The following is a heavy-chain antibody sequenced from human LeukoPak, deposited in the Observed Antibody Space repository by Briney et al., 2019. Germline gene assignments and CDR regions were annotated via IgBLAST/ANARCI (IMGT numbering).Heavy chain of an antibody. CDR1: GFTFSNYW. CDR2: IKQDGSEK. CDR3: ARASDPWLQLT. J-gene: IGHJ5*02. V-gene: IGHV3-7*05. Sequence: GGSLRLSCAASGFTFSNYWMIWVRQAPGKGLEWVGNIKQDGSEKRYADSVRGRFSISRDNAQTSLYLQMNSLRAEDTAVYYCARASDPWLQLTWGQGTLVTASS. D-gene: IGHD5-24*01.